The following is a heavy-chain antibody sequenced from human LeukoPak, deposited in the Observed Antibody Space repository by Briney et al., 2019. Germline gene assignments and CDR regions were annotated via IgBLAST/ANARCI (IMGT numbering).Heavy chain of an antibody. CDR1: GGSFSGYY. Sequence: PSKTLSLTCAVYGGSFSGYYWSWIRQPPGKGLEWIGEINHSGSTNYNPSLKSRVTISVDTSKNQFSLKLSSVTAADTAVYYCARVVARNGMDVWGQGTTVTVSS. CDR2: INHSGST. D-gene: IGHD2-15*01. V-gene: IGHV4-34*01. CDR3: ARVVARNGMDV. J-gene: IGHJ6*02.